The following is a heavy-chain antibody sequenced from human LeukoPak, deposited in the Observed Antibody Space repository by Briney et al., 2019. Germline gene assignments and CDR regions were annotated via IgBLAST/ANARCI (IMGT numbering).Heavy chain of an antibody. CDR3: AKDGRYYDSSGYLA. J-gene: IGHJ5*02. CDR2: IGYDGGNK. Sequence: GGSLRLSCAASGFTFSLYGIHWVRQAPGKGLEWVAFIGYDGGNKHYADSVKGRFTISRDNSKNTLFLQMNSLRAEDTAVYYCAKDGRYYDSSGYLAWGQGTLVTVSS. V-gene: IGHV3-30*02. CDR1: GFTFSLYG. D-gene: IGHD3-22*01.